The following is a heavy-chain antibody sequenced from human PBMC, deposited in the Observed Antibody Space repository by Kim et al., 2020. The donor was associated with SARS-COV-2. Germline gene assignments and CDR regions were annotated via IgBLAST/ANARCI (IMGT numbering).Heavy chain of an antibody. V-gene: IGHV4-59*01. J-gene: IGHJ6*02. Sequence: SQTLSLTCTVSGGSISSYYWSWIRQPPGKGLEWIGYIYYSGSTNYNPSLKSRVTISVDTSKNQFSLKLSSVTAADTAVYYCAGFDWLFPNYYYYGMDVWGQGTTVTVSS. CDR1: GGSISSYY. CDR2: IYYSGST. CDR3: AGFDWLFPNYYYYGMDV. D-gene: IGHD3-9*01.